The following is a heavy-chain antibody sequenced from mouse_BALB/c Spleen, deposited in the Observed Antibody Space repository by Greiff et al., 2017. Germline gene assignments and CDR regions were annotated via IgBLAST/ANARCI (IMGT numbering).Heavy chain of an antibody. CDR1: GFNIKDTY. Sequence: EVQLQQSGAELVKPGASVKLSCTASGFNIKDTYMHWVKQRPEQGLEWIGRIDPANGNTKYDPKFQGKATITADTSSNTAYLQLSSLTSEDSAVYYCARGLIYYYGSSPSPYAMDYWGQGTSVTVSS. J-gene: IGHJ4*01. CDR3: ARGLIYYYGSSPSPYAMDY. CDR2: IDPANGNT. D-gene: IGHD1-1*01. V-gene: IGHV14-3*02.